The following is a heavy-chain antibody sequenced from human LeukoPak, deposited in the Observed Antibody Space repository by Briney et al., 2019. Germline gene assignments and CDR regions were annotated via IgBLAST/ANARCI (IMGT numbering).Heavy chain of an antibody. Sequence: PGGSLRFSCVVSGFTFNRCWMNWVRQAPGKGLEWVAHINPDGRDTYYVDSVKGRFTISRDNAQNSMYLQMNSLRVEDTAVYYCTSWGDTTAEYFSAGARAPWSPSPQ. V-gene: IGHV3-7*01. CDR2: INPDGRDT. CDR3: TSWGDTTAEYFSA. D-gene: IGHD2-21*02. CDR1: GFTFNRCW. J-gene: IGHJ1*01.